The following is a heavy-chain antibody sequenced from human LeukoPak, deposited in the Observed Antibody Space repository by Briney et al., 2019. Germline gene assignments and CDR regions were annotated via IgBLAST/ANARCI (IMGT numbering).Heavy chain of an antibody. CDR2: ISGSGGST. CDR3: AKPTPDIVVVPAAMNHWYFDL. D-gene: IGHD2-2*01. V-gene: IGHV3-23*01. CDR1: GFTFSSYG. J-gene: IGHJ2*01. Sequence: QPGGSLRLSCAASGFTFSSYGMSWVRQAPGKGLEWVSAISGSGGSTYYADSVKGRFTISRDNSKNTLYLQMNSLRAEDTAVYYCAKPTPDIVVVPAAMNHWYFDLWGRGTLVTVSS.